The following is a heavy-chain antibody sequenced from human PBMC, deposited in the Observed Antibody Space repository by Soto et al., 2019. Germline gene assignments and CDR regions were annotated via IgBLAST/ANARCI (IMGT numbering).Heavy chain of an antibody. CDR2: ISAYNGNT. V-gene: IGHV1-18*01. CDR3: ARSSSGPPPDAFDI. Sequence: QVQLVQSGAEVKKPGASVKVSCKASDYTFTNYGVSWVRQAPGQGLEWMGWISAYNGNTNYAQKLQGRVTMTTDTSTSTAYMELRSLRSDDTAVYYCARSSSGPPPDAFDIWGQGTMVTVSS. D-gene: IGHD6-19*01. J-gene: IGHJ3*02. CDR1: DYTFTNYG.